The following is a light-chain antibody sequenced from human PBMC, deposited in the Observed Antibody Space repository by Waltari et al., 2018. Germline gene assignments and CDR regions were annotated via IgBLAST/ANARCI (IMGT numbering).Light chain of an antibody. CDR2: GPS. CDR3: QQYDISPLT. CDR1: QTVRTTY. Sequence: EIVLTQSPGTQSLSPGERATLSCRASQTVRTTYLAWYQQKPGQAPTLLIYGPSSRATGIPDRFSGSGAGTDFSLTISSLEPEDFAVYYCQQYDISPLTFGGGTRVEIK. V-gene: IGKV3-20*01. J-gene: IGKJ4*01.